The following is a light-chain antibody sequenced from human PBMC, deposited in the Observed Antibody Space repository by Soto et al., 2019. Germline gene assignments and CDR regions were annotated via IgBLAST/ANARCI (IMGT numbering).Light chain of an antibody. V-gene: IGKV3D-20*02. CDR3: QQRSNWSWT. Sequence: ETVLTQSPGTLSLSPGERATLSCRASQSVTSNYVAWYQQKPGQAPRLLIYGASSRASGIPDRISGSGSGADFTLTISSLEPEDFAVYYCQQRSNWSWTFGQGTKVEIK. J-gene: IGKJ1*01. CDR2: GAS. CDR1: QSVTSNY.